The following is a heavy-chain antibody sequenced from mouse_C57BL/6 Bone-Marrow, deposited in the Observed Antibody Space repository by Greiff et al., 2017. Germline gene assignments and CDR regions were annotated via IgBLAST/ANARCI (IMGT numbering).Heavy chain of an antibody. CDR3: TIYYGNYVGGYYYAMDY. Sequence: VQLQQSGTVLARPGASVKMSCKTSGYTFTSYWMHWVKQRPGQGLEWIGAIYPGNSDTSYNQKFKGKAKLTAVTSASTAYMELSSLTNEDSAVYYCTIYYGNYVGGYYYAMDYWGQGTSVTVSS. D-gene: IGHD2-1*01. CDR2: IYPGNSDT. CDR1: GYTFTSYW. J-gene: IGHJ4*01. V-gene: IGHV1-5*01.